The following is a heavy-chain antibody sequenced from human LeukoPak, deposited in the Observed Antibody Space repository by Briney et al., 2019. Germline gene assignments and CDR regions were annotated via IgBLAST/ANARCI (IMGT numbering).Heavy chain of an antibody. CDR2: IYTSGSA. CDR3: ARDPTILRGLYGMDV. D-gene: IGHD3-3*01. CDR1: GGSISSYY. J-gene: IGHJ6*02. V-gene: IGHV4-4*07. Sequence: SETLSLTCTVSGGSISSYYWSWIRQPAGKGLEWIGRIYTSGSANYNPSLKSRVTMSVDTSKNQFSLKLSSVTAADTAVYYCARDPTILRGLYGMDVWGQGTTVTVSS.